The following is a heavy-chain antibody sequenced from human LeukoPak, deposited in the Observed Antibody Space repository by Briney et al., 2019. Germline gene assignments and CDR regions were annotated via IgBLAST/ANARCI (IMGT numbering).Heavy chain of an antibody. D-gene: IGHD3-3*01. CDR3: ARGESESDFCSGYSGDSNWFDH. V-gene: IGHV4-38-2*02. CDR2: IYHSGST. Sequence: SETLSLTCTVSGYSISSGYYWGWIRQPPGKGLEWIGSIYHSGSTYYNPSLKCRGTISVDTSKNQFSMKLSSVTAADTAVYYCARGESESDFCSGYSGDSNWFDHWGQGTLVTVSS. CDR1: GYSISSGYY. J-gene: IGHJ5*02.